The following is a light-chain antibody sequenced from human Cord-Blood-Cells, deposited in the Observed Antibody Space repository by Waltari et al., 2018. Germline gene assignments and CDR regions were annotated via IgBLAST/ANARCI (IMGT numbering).Light chain of an antibody. J-gene: IGLJ2*01. Sequence: QSALPQPASVSGSPGQSITIPCTGPSSAVGGYNYVSWYQQHPGKAPKLMIYDVSNRPSGVSNRFSGSKSGNTASLTISGLQAEDEADYYCSSYTSSSTLVVFGGGTKLTVL. CDR2: DVS. CDR3: SSYTSSSTLVV. CDR1: SSAVGGYNY. V-gene: IGLV2-14*01.